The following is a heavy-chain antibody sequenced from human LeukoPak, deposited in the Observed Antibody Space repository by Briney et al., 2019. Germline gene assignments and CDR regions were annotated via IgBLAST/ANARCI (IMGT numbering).Heavy chain of an antibody. CDR1: GYTFTSYY. CDR3: ARGIMVRGVMRQGWFDP. D-gene: IGHD3-10*01. CDR2: INPSGGST. J-gene: IGHJ5*02. V-gene: IGHV1-46*01. Sequence: ASVKVSCKASGYTFTSYYMHWERQAPGQGLEWMGIINPSGGSTSYAQKFQGSVTMTRDMSTSTVYMELSSLRSEDTAVYYCARGIMVRGVMRQGWFDPWGQGTLVTVSS.